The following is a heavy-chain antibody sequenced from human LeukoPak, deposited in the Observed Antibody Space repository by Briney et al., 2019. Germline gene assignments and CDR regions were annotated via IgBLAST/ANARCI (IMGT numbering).Heavy chain of an antibody. V-gene: IGHV3-23*01. D-gene: IGHD3-10*01. CDR2: ISGSGGST. CDR1: GFTFSSYA. CDR3: AKVPWFGELSVYYFGY. J-gene: IGHJ4*02. Sequence: GGSLRLSCAASGFTFSSYAMSWVRQAPGKGLEWVSAISGSGGSTYYADSVKGRFTISRDNSKNTLYLQMNSLRAEDTAVYYCAKVPWFGELSVYYFGYWGQGTLVTVSS.